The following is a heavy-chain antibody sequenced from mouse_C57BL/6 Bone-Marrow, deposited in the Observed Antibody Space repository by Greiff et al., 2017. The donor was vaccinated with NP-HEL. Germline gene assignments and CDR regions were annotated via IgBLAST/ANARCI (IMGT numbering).Heavy chain of an antibody. D-gene: IGHD2-5*01. CDR1: GYTFTSYG. V-gene: IGHV1-81*01. Sequence: QVQLKESGAELARPGASVKLSCKASGYTFTSYGISWVKQRTGQGLEWIGEIYPRSGNTYYNEKFKGKATLTADKSSSTAYMELRSLTSEDSAVYFCAISYYSNYDAYWGQGTLVTVSA. CDR3: AISYYSNYDAY. J-gene: IGHJ3*01. CDR2: IYPRSGNT.